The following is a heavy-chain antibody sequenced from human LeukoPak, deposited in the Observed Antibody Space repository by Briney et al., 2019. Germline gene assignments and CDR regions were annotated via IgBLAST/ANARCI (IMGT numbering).Heavy chain of an antibody. CDR1: GGTFSSYA. D-gene: IGHD2-2*01. CDR3: ARGGGIVVVPAAMNIMSGLFDY. J-gene: IGHJ4*02. CDR2: IIPIFGTA. Sequence: GASVKVSCKASGGTFSSYAISWVRQAPGQGLEWMGGIIPIFGTANYAQKFQGRVTITADESTSTAYMELSSLRSEDTAVYYCARGGGIVVVPAAMNIMSGLFDYWGQGTLVTVFS. V-gene: IGHV1-69*13.